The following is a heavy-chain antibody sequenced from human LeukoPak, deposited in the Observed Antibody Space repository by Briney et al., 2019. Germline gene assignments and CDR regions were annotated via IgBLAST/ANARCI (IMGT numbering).Heavy chain of an antibody. CDR1: GFTFNSYG. V-gene: IGHV3-23*01. Sequence: GGSLRLSCVASGFTFNSYGMSWVRQAPGRGLEWVSGISGSGGSTYYADSVKGRFTISRDNSKNTLYLDMNSLRAGDTAVYYCARERGDYDDPGPLDYWGQGTLVTVSS. CDR3: ARERGDYDDPGPLDY. CDR2: ISGSGGST. J-gene: IGHJ4*02. D-gene: IGHD4-17*01.